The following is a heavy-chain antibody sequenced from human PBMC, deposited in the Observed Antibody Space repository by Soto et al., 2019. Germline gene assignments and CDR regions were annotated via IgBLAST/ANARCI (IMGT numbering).Heavy chain of an antibody. CDR1: GYSFSSYY. CDR3: ARLYIKWFDP. Sequence: ASVKLSCKASGYSFSSYYIHWLRQVPGLGVEWMGMIDPSGVTTKSAQKFQGRITLTRDTSTSTVYMGLSSLRTEDTAVYYCARLYIKWFDPWGQGTLVTVSS. D-gene: IGHD4-4*01. J-gene: IGHJ5*02. V-gene: IGHV1-46*01. CDR2: IDPSGVTT.